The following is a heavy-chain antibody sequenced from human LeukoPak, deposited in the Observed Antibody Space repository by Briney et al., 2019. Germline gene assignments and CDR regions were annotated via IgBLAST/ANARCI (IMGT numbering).Heavy chain of an antibody. CDR2: IYHSGST. J-gene: IGHJ3*02. CDR3: AILQLQSNDAFDI. D-gene: IGHD5-18*01. CDR1: GGSISSSNW. Sequence: SETLSLTCAVSGGSISSSNWWSWVRQPPGQGLEWIGEIYHSGSTNYNPSLKSRVTISVDKSKNQFSLKLSSVTAADTAVYYCAILQLQSNDAFDIWGQGAMVTVSS. V-gene: IGHV4-4*02.